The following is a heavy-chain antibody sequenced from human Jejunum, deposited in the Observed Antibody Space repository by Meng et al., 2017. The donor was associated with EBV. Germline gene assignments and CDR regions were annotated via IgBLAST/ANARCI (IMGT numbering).Heavy chain of an antibody. Sequence: GQLGEAGGGLVTPGGSLRLFCVASGFTFSNAWMSWVRQAPGKGLEWVGRIKRKIDGEATDYAAPVKGRFTISRDDSKNTVYLQMNSLKTEDTAVYYCFDHAYWGQGTLVTVSS. J-gene: IGHJ4*02. CDR1: GFTFSNAW. CDR3: FDHAY. V-gene: IGHV3-15*01. CDR2: IKRKIDGEAT.